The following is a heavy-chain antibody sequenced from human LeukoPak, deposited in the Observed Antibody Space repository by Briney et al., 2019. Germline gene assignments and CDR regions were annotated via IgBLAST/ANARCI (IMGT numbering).Heavy chain of an antibody. CDR3: ARRSVNELAFDI. Sequence: SETLSLTCTVSGGSISSYYWSWIRQPPGKGLEWIGYIYYSGSTNYNPSLKSRVTISVDTSKNQFSLKLSSVTAADTAVYYCARRSVNELAFDIWGQGTMVTVSS. V-gene: IGHV4-59*08. CDR1: GGSISSYY. J-gene: IGHJ3*02. D-gene: IGHD2-15*01. CDR2: IYYSGST.